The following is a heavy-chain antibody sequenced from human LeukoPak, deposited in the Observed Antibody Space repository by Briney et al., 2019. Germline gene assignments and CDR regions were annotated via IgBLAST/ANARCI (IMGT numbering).Heavy chain of an antibody. J-gene: IGHJ5*02. CDR2: INPNSGGT. Sequence: ASVKVSCKASGYTFTGYYMHWVRQAPGQGLEWMGWINPNSGGTNYAQKFQGRVTMTRDTSISTAYMELSRLRSDDTAVYYCAGGRRREYQLLYNWFDPWGQGTLVTVSS. V-gene: IGHV1-2*02. D-gene: IGHD2-2*01. CDR3: AGGRRREYQLLYNWFDP. CDR1: GYTFTGYY.